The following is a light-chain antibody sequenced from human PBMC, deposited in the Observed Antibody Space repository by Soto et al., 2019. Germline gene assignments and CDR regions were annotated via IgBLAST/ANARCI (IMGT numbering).Light chain of an antibody. J-gene: IGKJ2*01. CDR1: QSVSSSY. CDR3: QEYGSSPRYT. V-gene: IGKV3-20*01. CDR2: GAS. Sequence: EIVLTQSPGTLSLSPGERATLSCRASQSVSSSYLAWYQQKPGQAPRLLIYGASSRATGSPDRFSGSGSGTDFTLTISILEPEDFAVYYCQEYGSSPRYTFGQGTKLEIK.